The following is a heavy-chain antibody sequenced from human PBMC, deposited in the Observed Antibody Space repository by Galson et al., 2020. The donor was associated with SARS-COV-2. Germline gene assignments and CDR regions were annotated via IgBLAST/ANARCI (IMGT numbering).Heavy chain of an antibody. CDR2: ISAYNGNT. J-gene: IGHJ5*02. V-gene: IGHV1-18*01. D-gene: IGHD3-16*01. CDR1: GYTFTSYG. Sequence: ASVKVSCKASGYTFTSYGISWVRQAPGQGLEWMGWISAYNGNTNYAQKLQGRVTMTTDTSTSTAYMELRSLRSDDTAVYYCARDSTSGIMITFGGVIDLWGQGTLVTVSS. CDR3: ARDSTSGIMITFGGVIDL.